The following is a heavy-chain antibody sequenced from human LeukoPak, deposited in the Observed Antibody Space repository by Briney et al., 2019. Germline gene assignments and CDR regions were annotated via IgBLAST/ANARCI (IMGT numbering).Heavy chain of an antibody. D-gene: IGHD6-13*01. J-gene: IGHJ5*02. CDR3: ARKEGGQLVNTRRWFDP. Sequence: NPSETLSLTCTVSGYSISSGYYWGWIRQPPGKGLEWIGSIYHSGSTYYNPSLKSRVTISVDTSKNQFSLKLRSVTAADTAVYYCARKEGGQLVNTRRWFDPWGQGTLVTVSS. CDR1: GYSISSGYY. CDR2: IYHSGST. V-gene: IGHV4-38-2*02.